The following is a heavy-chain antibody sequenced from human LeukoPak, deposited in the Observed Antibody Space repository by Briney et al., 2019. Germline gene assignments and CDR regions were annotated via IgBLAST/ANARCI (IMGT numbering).Heavy chain of an antibody. CDR2: ISGSGGST. D-gene: IGHD1/OR15-1a*01. Sequence: PGGSLRLSCAASGFTFSSYAMSWVRQAPGKGLEWVSAISGSGGSTYYADSVKGRFTISRDNSKNTLYLQMNSLRAEDTGVYYCAKGNSFYWYFDLWAVAPWSLSPQ. CDR3: AKGNSFYWYFDL. V-gene: IGHV3-23*01. CDR1: GFTFSSYA. J-gene: IGHJ2*01.